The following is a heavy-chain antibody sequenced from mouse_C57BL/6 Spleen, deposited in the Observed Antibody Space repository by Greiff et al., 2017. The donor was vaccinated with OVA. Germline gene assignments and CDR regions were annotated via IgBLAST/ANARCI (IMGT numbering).Heavy chain of an antibody. CDR2: ISSGSSTI. Sequence: EVQRVESGGGLVKPGGSLKLSCAASGFTFSDYGMHWVRQAPEKGLEWVAYISSGSSTIYYADTVKGRFTISRDNAKNTLFLQMTSLRSEDTAMYYCARALLRLDWYFDVWGTGTTVTVSS. V-gene: IGHV5-17*01. D-gene: IGHD2-4*01. J-gene: IGHJ1*03. CDR3: ARALLRLDWYFDV. CDR1: GFTFSDYG.